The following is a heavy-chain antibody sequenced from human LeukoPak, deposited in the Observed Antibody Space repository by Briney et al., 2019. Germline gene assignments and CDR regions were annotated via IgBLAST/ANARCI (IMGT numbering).Heavy chain of an antibody. V-gene: IGHV3-64*01. CDR1: GFTLSRYT. J-gene: IGHJ4*02. Sequence: GGSLRLSCAAPGFTLSRYTMHWVRQAPGKGLESVSAISSSGDSTYYANSVRGRFTISGDNSKNTLYLQMGSLRPEDTAVYFCAREGPPGATDYRGQGTLVTVSS. CDR2: ISSSGDST. CDR3: AREGPPGATDY. D-gene: IGHD1-14*01.